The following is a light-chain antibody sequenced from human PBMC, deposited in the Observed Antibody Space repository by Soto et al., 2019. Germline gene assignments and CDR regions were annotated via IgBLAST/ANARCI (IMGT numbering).Light chain of an antibody. CDR2: AAS. CDR3: QQSYSSPLT. CDR1: QSISTY. J-gene: IGKJ4*01. Sequence: DIQMTQSPSSLSASVGDRVTITCRASQSISTYLNWYQQKPGKAPKLLIYAASSLQSGVPSRFSGSGSGTDFTLTISSLQPEYFANYYCQQSYSSPLTFGGGTKVDI. V-gene: IGKV1-39*01.